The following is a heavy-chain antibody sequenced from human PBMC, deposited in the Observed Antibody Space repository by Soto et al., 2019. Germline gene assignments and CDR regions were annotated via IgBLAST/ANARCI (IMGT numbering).Heavy chain of an antibody. Sequence: QVQLVQSGAEVKKPGASVKVSCKASGYTFTSYGISWVRQAPGQGLEWMGWISAYNGNTNYAQKLQGRVTMTTDTSTSTAYMELRSLRSDDTAVYYCARGRWLTYYYILTGYGWFDPWGQGTLVTVSS. CDR2: ISAYNGNT. D-gene: IGHD3-9*01. CDR1: GYTFTSYG. V-gene: IGHV1-18*01. J-gene: IGHJ5*02. CDR3: ARGRWLTYYYILTGYGWFDP.